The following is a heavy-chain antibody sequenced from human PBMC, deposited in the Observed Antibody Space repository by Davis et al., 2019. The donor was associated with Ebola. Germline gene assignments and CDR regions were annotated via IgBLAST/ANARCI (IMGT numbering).Heavy chain of an antibody. CDR2: IKEDGSEK. D-gene: IGHD2-15*01. J-gene: IGHJ4*02. CDR3: ARDMDATGDY. Sequence: PGRSLRLSCAASGFMFSAYWMSWVRQAPGKGLEWVGNIKEDGSEKKYVDSVKGRFTISRDNAKNSLYLQMNSLRAEDTAVYYCARDMDATGDYWGQGTLVTVSS. V-gene: IGHV3-7*03. CDR1: GFMFSAYW.